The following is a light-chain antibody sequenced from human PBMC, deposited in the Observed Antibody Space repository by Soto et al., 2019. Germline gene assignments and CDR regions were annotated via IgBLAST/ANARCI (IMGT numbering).Light chain of an antibody. CDR3: SSYSSAIAFV. J-gene: IGLJ1*01. Sequence: QSALTQPASVSGSPGQSITISCTGTSSDIGAYNYVSWYQKNPGKSPKLMIYEVTNRPSGISNRFSGSRSGNTASLSISGLQAEDEADYYCSSYSSAIAFVFGTGTKVTVL. V-gene: IGLV2-14*01. CDR2: EVT. CDR1: SSDIGAYNY.